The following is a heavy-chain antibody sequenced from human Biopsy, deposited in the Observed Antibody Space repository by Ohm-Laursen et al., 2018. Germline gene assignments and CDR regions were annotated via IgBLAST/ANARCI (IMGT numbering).Heavy chain of an antibody. CDR2: ISCTGYT. J-gene: IGHJ4*02. CDR3: ARGSNDSGGLYFPR. Sequence: TLSLTCTFSGGSFTGHYWSWIRQPPGKGLEWIGHISCTGYTSYNASLKSRVTISVDTSRNHFSLRLSSLTAADTAVYYCARGSNDSGGLYFPRWGQGTLLTVSS. D-gene: IGHD4-23*01. V-gene: IGHV4-59*11. CDR1: GGSFTGHY.